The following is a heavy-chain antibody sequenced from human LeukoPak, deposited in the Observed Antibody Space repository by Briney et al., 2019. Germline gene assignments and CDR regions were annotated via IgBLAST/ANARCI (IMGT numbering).Heavy chain of an antibody. CDR3: ARVGGMVRGVILGFDY. D-gene: IGHD3-10*01. CDR2: IYYSGST. J-gene: IGHJ4*02. Sequence: SETLSLTCTVSGGSISSGDYYWSWIRQPPGKGLEWIGYIYYSGSTYYNRSLKSRVTISVDTSKNQFSLKLSSVTAADTAVYYCARVGGMVRGVILGFDYWGQGTLVTVSS. V-gene: IGHV4-30-4*08. CDR1: GGSISSGDYY.